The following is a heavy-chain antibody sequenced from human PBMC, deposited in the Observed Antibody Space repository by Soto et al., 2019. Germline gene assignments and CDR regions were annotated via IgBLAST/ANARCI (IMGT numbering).Heavy chain of an antibody. D-gene: IGHD1-1*01. V-gene: IGHV3-23*01. CDR1: GFTFSNYA. J-gene: IGHJ3*02. Sequence: PGGSLRLSCTASGFTFSNYAMSWVRQAPGKGLEWASVIGGDGGSTYYADSVKGRFTVSRDNSKNTLYLQMDSLRADDTAVYYCAKASISYNRLYDPFDIWGQGTMVTVSS. CDR2: IGGDGGST. CDR3: AKASISYNRLYDPFDI.